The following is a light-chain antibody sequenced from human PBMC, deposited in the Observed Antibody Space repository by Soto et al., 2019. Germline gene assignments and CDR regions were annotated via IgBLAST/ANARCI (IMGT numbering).Light chain of an antibody. CDR3: QQYGSSPS. CDR1: QSVSSSY. Sequence: EIVLTQSPGTLSLSPGERATLSCRASQSVSSSYLAWYQQKPGQAPRLLIYGASSRATGIPDRFSGSGSGTDFPLTIRRLDPEDFAVYYCQQYGSSPSFGPGTKVDIK. J-gene: IGKJ3*01. CDR2: GAS. V-gene: IGKV3-20*01.